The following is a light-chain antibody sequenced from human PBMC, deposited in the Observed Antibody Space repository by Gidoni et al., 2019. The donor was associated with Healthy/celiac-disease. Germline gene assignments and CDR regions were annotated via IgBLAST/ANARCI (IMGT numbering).Light chain of an antibody. V-gene: IGLV1-47*01. CDR2: RNN. CDR3: AAWDDSLSGWV. CDR1: SSNTGSNY. J-gene: IGLJ3*02. Sequence: QSVLTQPPSASRTPGQRVTISCSGSSSNTGSNYVYWYQQLPGTAPKLLIYRNNQRPSGVPDRFSGAKSGTSASLAISGLRSEDEAYYYCAAWDDSLSGWVFGGGTKLTVL.